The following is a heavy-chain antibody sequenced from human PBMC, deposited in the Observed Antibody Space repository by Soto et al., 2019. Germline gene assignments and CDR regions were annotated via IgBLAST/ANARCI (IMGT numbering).Heavy chain of an antibody. CDR3: AKDWGIVVGTGSPDY. J-gene: IGHJ4*02. D-gene: IGHD2-21*02. V-gene: IGHV3-30*18. Sequence: QVQLVESGGGVVQPGRSLRLSCAASGFTFSSYGMHWVRQAPGKGLEWVAVISYDGSNKYYADSVKGRFTISRDNSKNTLYLQMNSLRAEDTAVYYCAKDWGIVVGTGSPDYWGQGTLVTVSS. CDR1: GFTFSSYG. CDR2: ISYDGSNK.